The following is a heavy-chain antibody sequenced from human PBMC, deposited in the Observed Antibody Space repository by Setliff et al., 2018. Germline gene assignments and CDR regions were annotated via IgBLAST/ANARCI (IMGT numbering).Heavy chain of an antibody. Sequence: PGGSLRLSCAASGFVFSTYGIHWVRHTPGKGLEWVAYIRYGGSKKDYADYVRGRFTISRDNSKNTLYLQMNGLRAEDSALYYCAKDPNGDFFGAFDTWGQGALVTVSS. V-gene: IGHV3-30*02. CDR1: GFVFSTYG. J-gene: IGHJ5*02. CDR2: IRYGGSKK. CDR3: AKDPNGDFFGAFDT. D-gene: IGHD4-17*01.